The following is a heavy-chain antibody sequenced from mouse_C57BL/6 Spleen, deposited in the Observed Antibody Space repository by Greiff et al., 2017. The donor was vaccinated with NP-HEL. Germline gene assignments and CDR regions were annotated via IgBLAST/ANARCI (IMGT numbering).Heavy chain of an antibody. V-gene: IGHV1-50*01. D-gene: IGHD2-4*01. J-gene: IGHJ1*03. CDR2: IDPSDSYT. Sequence: QVQLQQPGAELVKPGASVKLSCKASGYTFTSYWMQWVKQRPGQGLEWIGEIDPSDSYTNYNQKFKGKATLTVDTSSSTAYMQLSSLTSEDSAVYYCARSGYDYDGYFDVWGTGTTVTVSS. CDR1: GYTFTSYW. CDR3: ARSGYDYDGYFDV.